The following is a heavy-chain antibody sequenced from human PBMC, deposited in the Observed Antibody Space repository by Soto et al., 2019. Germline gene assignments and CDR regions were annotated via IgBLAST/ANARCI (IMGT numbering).Heavy chain of an antibody. V-gene: IGHV4-61*01. Sequence: SETLSLTCNVSGGSVNSDNYYWTWVRQPPGKGLEWIGNIHNSGTTNYNPSLQNRVTISIDTSKNQYSLKLTSVTAADAALYYCARDIRGFSRALDYWGRGTPVTVSS. CDR3: ARDIRGFSRALDY. D-gene: IGHD5-18*01. CDR1: GGSVNSDNYY. CDR2: IHNSGTT. J-gene: IGHJ4*02.